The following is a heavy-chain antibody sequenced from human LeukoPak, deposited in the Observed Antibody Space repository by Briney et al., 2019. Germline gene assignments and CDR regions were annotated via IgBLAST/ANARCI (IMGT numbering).Heavy chain of an antibody. J-gene: IGHJ4*02. Sequence: SETLSLTCAVSGYSISSGYYWGWIRQPPGKGLEWIGSIYHSGSTYYNPSLKSRVTISVDTSKNQFSLKLSSMTAADTAAYYCARTYDYVWGSYRPFDYWGQGTLVTVSS. V-gene: IGHV4-38-2*01. CDR1: GYSISSGYY. D-gene: IGHD3-16*02. CDR3: ARTYDYVWGSYRPFDY. CDR2: IYHSGST.